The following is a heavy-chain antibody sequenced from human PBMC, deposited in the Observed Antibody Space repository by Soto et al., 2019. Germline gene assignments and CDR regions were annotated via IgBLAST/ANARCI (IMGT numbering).Heavy chain of an antibody. V-gene: IGHV3-21*01. CDR1: GFNFISYS. J-gene: IGHJ4*02. D-gene: IGHD3-3*01. CDR3: ARDYGSGTDFWSGTFDY. CDR2: ISSSSSYI. Sequence: GGSLRVSCAAAGFNFISYSMNWVRPATGKGLEWVSSISSSSSYIYYADSVKGRFTISRDNAKNSLYLQMNSLRAEDTAVYYCARDYGSGTDFWSGTFDYWGQGTLVTVSS.